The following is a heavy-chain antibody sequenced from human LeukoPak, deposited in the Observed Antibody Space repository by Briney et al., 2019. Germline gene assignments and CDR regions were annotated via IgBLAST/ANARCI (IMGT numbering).Heavy chain of an antibody. CDR3: AKDPLGRFDP. J-gene: IGHJ5*02. Sequence: GGSLRLSCAASGFTFNNYGVSWVRQAPGKGLEWVSTISGGRTYYADSVKGRFTISRDNSKNTLYLQMNRLGAEDTAVYYCAKDPLGRFDPWGQGTLVTVSS. V-gene: IGHV3-23*01. CDR2: ISGGRT. CDR1: GFTFNNYG. D-gene: IGHD1-14*01.